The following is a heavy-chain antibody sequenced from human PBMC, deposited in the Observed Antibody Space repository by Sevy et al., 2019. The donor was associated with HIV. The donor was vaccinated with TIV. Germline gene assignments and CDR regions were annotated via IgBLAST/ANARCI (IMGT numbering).Heavy chain of an antibody. Sequence: GGSLRLSCAASGFTFSSYAMHWVRQAPGKGLEWVAVISYDGSNKYYADSVKGRVTISRDNSKNTLYLQMNSLRAEDTAVYYCARERYYDSSDWYFQHWGQGTLVTVSS. J-gene: IGHJ1*01. CDR1: GFTFSSYA. CDR3: ARERYYDSSDWYFQH. CDR2: ISYDGSNK. V-gene: IGHV3-30-3*01. D-gene: IGHD3-22*01.